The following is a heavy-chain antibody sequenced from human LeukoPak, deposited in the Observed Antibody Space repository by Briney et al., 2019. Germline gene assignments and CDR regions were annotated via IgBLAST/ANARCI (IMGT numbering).Heavy chain of an antibody. Sequence: GESLQISCKGSGSSFTSYWIGWMRQLPGKGLEWMGIIYPGDSDTRYSPSFQGQVTISADKSISTTYLQWSSLKASDTAMYYCARPLGAVAGGWIDYWGQGTLVTVSS. V-gene: IGHV5-51*01. CDR3: ARPLGAVAGGWIDY. CDR2: IYPGDSDT. CDR1: GSSFTSYW. D-gene: IGHD6-19*01. J-gene: IGHJ4*02.